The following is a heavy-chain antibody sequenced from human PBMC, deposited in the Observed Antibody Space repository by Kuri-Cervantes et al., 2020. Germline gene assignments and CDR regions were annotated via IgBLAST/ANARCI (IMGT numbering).Heavy chain of an antibody. V-gene: IGHV1-69*13. CDR3: ARGDYYGSGSYTVGY. CDR2: IIPIFGTA. CDR1: GGTFSSYA. Sequence: SVKVSCKASGGTFSSYAISWVRQAPGQGLEGMGGIIPIFGTANYAQKFQGRVTITADESTSTAYMELSSLRSEDTAVYYCARGDYYGSGSYTVGYWGQGTLVTVSS. D-gene: IGHD3-10*01. J-gene: IGHJ4*02.